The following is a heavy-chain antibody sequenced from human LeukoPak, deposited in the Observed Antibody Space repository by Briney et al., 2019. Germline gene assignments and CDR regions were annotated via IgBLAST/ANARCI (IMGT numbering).Heavy chain of an antibody. CDR1: GFTFSVYG. V-gene: IGHV3-30*18. Sequence: GGSLRLSCAASGFTFSVYGMYWVRQPPGKGLEWVALISYDGTDKYHVDSAKGRFTISRDNSNNTLYLQMNSLRPDDTAVYYCAKAGYSSGWTRYYGMDVWGQGTTVAVSS. D-gene: IGHD6-19*01. J-gene: IGHJ6*02. CDR2: ISYDGTDK. CDR3: AKAGYSSGWTRYYGMDV.